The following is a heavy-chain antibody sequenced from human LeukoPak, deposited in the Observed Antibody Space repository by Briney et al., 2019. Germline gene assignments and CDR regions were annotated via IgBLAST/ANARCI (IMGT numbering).Heavy chain of an antibody. V-gene: IGHV4-39*01. CDR2: IYYSGST. J-gene: IGHJ6*03. CDR1: GGSISSGSYY. CDR3: ARYPPPDYYYMDV. Sequence: SQTLSLTCTVSGGSISSGSYYWSWIRQPAGKGLEWIGSIYYSGSTYYNPSLKSRVTISVDTSKNQFSLKLSSVTAADTAVYYCARYPPPDYYYMDVWGKGTTVTVSS.